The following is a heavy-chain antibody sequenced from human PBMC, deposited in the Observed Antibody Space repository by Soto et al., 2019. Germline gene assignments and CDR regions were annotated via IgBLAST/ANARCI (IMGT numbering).Heavy chain of an antibody. CDR2: IYPGDSDT. V-gene: IGHV5-51*01. CDR1: GYSFTSYW. Sequence: GESLKISCKGSGYSFTSYWIGWVRQMPGKGLEWMGIIYPGDSDTRYSPSFQGQVTISADKSISTAYLQWSSLKASDTAMYYCARLGEDSNYAVDGLDVWGKGTTVTVSS. CDR3: ARLGEDSNYAVDGLDV. D-gene: IGHD4-4*01. J-gene: IGHJ6*04.